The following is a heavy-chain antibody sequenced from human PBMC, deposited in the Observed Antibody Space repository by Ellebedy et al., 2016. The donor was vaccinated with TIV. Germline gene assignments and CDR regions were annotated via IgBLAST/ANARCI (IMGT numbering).Heavy chain of an antibody. J-gene: IGHJ4*02. V-gene: IGHV3-21*01. CDR1: GFTFSSYS. CDR2: ISSSSSYI. D-gene: IGHD3-22*01. Sequence: GESLKISCAASGFTFSSYSMNWVRQAPGKGLEWVSSISSSSSYIYYADSVKGRFTISRDNAKNSLYLQMNSLRAEDTAVYYCARGGTHYDSSGPYYFDYWGQGTLVTVSS. CDR3: ARGGTHYDSSGPYYFDY.